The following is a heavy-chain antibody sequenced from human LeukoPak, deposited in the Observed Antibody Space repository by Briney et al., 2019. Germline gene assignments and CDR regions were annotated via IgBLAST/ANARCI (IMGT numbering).Heavy chain of an antibody. CDR3: AREVRYCSSTSCPQGFDY. CDR1: GYTFTSYG. Sequence: ASVKVSCKASGYTFTSYGISWVRQAPGQGLEWMGWISAYNGNTNYAQELQGRVTMTTDTSTSTAYMELRSLRSDDTAVYYCAREVRYCSSTSCPQGFDYWGQGTLVTVSS. V-gene: IGHV1-18*01. CDR2: ISAYNGNT. D-gene: IGHD2-2*01. J-gene: IGHJ4*02.